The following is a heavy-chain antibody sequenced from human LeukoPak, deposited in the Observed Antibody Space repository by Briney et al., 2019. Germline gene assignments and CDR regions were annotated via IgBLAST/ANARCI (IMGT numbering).Heavy chain of an antibody. Sequence: PGGSLRLSCAASGFTFSIYAMSWVRQAPGKGLEWVSALSGGGGNTHYADSVKGRFTISRDNSKNTLYLHMNSLRADDTAVYYCAKYTPANYYGSGSIFDYWGQGTLVTVSS. V-gene: IGHV3-23*01. J-gene: IGHJ4*02. CDR3: AKYTPANYYGSGSIFDY. D-gene: IGHD3-10*01. CDR1: GFTFSIYA. CDR2: LSGGGGNT.